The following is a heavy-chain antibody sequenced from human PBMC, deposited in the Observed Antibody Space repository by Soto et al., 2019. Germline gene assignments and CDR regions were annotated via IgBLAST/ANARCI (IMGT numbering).Heavy chain of an antibody. Sequence: SETLSLTCAVYGGSFSGYYWSWIRQPPGKGLEWIGEINHSGSTTYNPSLKSRVTISVDTSKNQFSLKLSSVTAADTAVYYCARGSRYFDWFPIRGYYGMDVWGQGTTVTVSS. CDR3: ARGSRYFDWFPIRGYYGMDV. CDR1: GGSFSGYY. D-gene: IGHD3-9*01. J-gene: IGHJ6*02. CDR2: INHSGST. V-gene: IGHV4-34*01.